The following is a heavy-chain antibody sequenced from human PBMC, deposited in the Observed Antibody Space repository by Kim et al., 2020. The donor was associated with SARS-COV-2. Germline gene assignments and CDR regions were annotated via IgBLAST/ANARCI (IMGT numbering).Heavy chain of an antibody. CDR1: GYTFTSYG. CDR2: SSAYKGNT. CDR3: AREGTYYYDSSGYWGHYYFDY. D-gene: IGHD3-22*01. V-gene: IGHV1-18*01. Sequence: ASVKVSCKASGYTFTSYGISWVRQAPGQGREWMGWSSAYKGNTNYAPKLQGRVPMTTDTSTSTAYRELRSLRSDDTAVYYCAREGTYYYDSSGYWGHYYFDYWGQGTLVTVSS. J-gene: IGHJ4*02.